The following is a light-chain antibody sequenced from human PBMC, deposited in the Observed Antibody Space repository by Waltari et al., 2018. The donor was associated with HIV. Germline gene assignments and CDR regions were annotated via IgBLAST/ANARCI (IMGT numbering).Light chain of an antibody. Sequence: QSALTQPAPVSGSPGQSRTISCTGTRSPDGNSQHVHWYQQYPGNDTKLIIYDVFKRPSVVSNRFSGSKSGNTASLTISGLQAEDEADYHCCSYIGSNNLVFAGGTKVTV. CDR3: CSYIGSNNLV. V-gene: IGLV2-23*02. CDR1: RSPDGNSQH. J-gene: IGLJ2*01. CDR2: DVF.